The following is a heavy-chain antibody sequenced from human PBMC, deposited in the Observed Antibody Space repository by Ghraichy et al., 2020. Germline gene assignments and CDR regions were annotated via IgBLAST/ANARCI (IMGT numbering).Heavy chain of an antibody. CDR1: GGSISSSSYY. CDR2: IYYSGST. CDR3: ARHIMSIAAAGPDAFDI. D-gene: IGHD6-13*01. J-gene: IGHJ3*02. Sequence: SETLSLTCTVSGGSISSSSYYWGWIRQPPGKGLEWIGSIYYSGSTYYNPSLKSRVTISVDTSKNQFSLKLSSVTAADTAVYYCARHIMSIAAAGPDAFDIWGQGTMVTVSS. V-gene: IGHV4-39*07.